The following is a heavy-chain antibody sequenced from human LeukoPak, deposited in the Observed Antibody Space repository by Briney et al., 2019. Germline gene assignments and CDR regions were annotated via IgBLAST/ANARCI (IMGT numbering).Heavy chain of an antibody. CDR3: ATDFYDST. CDR1: GLIFSNAW. J-gene: IGHJ5*02. V-gene: IGHV3-15*07. D-gene: IGHD3-22*01. CDR2: IKRETDGGTT. Sequence: GGSLRLSCAVSGLIFSNAWMNWVRQAPGKGLEWVGRIKRETDGGTTDYAAPVKGRFTISRDDSKSTLYMQMNSLQTEDTAVYYCATDFYDSTWGQGTLVTVSS.